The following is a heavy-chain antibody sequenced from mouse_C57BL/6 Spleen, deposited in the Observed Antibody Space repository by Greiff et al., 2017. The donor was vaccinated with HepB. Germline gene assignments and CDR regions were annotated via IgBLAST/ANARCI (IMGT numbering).Heavy chain of an antibody. CDR1: GYTFTSYD. CDR3: ARALDYYGSSYWYFDV. CDR2: IYPRDGST. V-gene: IGHV1-85*01. Sequence: QVQLQQSGPELVKPGASVKLSCKASGYTFTSYDINWVKQRPGQGLEWIGLIYPRDGSTKYNEKFKGKATVTVDTSSSTAYMELHSLTSEDSAVYFCARALDYYGSSYWYFDVWGTGTTVTVSS. D-gene: IGHD1-1*01. J-gene: IGHJ1*03.